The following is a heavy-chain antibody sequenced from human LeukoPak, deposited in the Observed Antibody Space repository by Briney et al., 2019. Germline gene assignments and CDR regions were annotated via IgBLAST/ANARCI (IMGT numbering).Heavy chain of an antibody. D-gene: IGHD3-9*01. Sequence: SENLSLTCIVSGGSISRTSYYWGWIRQPPGKGLEWIGSIFYTGSTYYNPSLKSRVTLSVDTSNNQFSLRLTSVTAADTAMYYCVTGYYLAPDNWFDPWGQGTLVTVSS. CDR2: IFYTGST. V-gene: IGHV4-39*01. CDR3: VTGYYLAPDNWFDP. CDR1: GGSISRTSYY. J-gene: IGHJ5*02.